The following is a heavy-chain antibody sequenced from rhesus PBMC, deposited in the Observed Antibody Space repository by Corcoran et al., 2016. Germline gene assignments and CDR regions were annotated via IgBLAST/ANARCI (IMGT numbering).Heavy chain of an antibody. V-gene: IGHV3-110*02. Sequence: EVQLVESGGGLVQPGGSLRLSCAASGFTFSDHYMDWVLQAPGKGLEWVSSISSGSGITKLYPDSVKSRFTISRDNAKNTVYLQMNSLRAEDTAVYYCASNSGSYYYGYWGQGVLVTVSS. CDR3: ASNSGSYYYGY. CDR1: GFTFSDHY. J-gene: IGHJ4*01. D-gene: IGHD3-16*01. CDR2: ISSGSGITK.